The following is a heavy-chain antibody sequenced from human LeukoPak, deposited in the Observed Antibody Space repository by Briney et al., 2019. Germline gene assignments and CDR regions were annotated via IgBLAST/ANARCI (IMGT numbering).Heavy chain of an antibody. V-gene: IGHV3-33*01. CDR1: GFTFSNYG. CDR3: AGNYGPYYFDY. CDR2: IWYDGSNK. D-gene: IGHD3-10*01. J-gene: IGHJ4*02. Sequence: PGRSLRLSCAASGFTFSNYGMHWVRQAPREGLEWVAVIWYDGSNKYYADSVKGRFTISRDNSKNTLYLQMNSLRAEDTAVYYCAGNYGPYYFDYWGQGTLVTVSS.